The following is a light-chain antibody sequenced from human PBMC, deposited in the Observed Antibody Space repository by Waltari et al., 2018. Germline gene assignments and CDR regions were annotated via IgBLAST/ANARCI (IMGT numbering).Light chain of an antibody. J-gene: IGKJ2*01. CDR3: QQTYNTPHT. V-gene: IGKV1-39*01. Sequence: DIQMTQSPSSLSASVGDRVTINCRASESINSYLNWFQQKPGKAPNLLIYSASSLQSGVPSRFSGSGSGTDFTLTISSLQPEDFATYYCQQTYNTPHTFGQGTKLEIK. CDR2: SAS. CDR1: ESINSY.